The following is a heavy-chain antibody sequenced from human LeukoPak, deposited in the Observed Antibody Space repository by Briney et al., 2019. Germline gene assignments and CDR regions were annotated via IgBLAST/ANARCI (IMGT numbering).Heavy chain of an antibody. CDR3: AKERNSPTYHDILTGYYYYYYYGMDV. J-gene: IGHJ6*02. D-gene: IGHD3-9*01. Sequence: GGSLRLSCAASGFTFSSYGMHWVRQAPGKGLEWVAVISYDGSNKYYADSVKGRFTISRDNSKNTLYLQMNSLRAEDTAVYYCAKERNSPTYHDILTGYYYYYYYGMDVWGQGTTVTVSS. V-gene: IGHV3-30*18. CDR2: ISYDGSNK. CDR1: GFTFSSYG.